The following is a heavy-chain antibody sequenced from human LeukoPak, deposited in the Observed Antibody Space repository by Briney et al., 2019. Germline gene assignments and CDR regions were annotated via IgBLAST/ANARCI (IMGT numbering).Heavy chain of an antibody. CDR1: GFTFSSYA. CDR2: INQDGGEI. J-gene: IGHJ4*02. Sequence: PGGSLRLSCAASGFTFSSYAMSWVRQAPGKGLEWVASINQDGGEIHYVDSVKGRFTISRDNAKNSLYLQMNSLRAEDTAVYYCARGRTNSGWYWGLDYWGQGTLVTVSS. CDR3: ARGRTNSGWYWGLDY. D-gene: IGHD6-19*01. V-gene: IGHV3-7*01.